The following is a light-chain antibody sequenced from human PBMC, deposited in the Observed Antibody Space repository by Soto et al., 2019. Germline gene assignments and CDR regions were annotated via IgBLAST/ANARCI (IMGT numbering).Light chain of an antibody. CDR1: RSNIADNT. Sequence: QSVLTQPPSASGTPGQRVTISCSGSRSNIADNTVNWYQQLPGTAPKLLIYRNNQRPSGVPDRFSGSKSGTSASLAISGLQSEDEADYYCASWDDSLKGPLFGGGTKLTVL. V-gene: IGLV1-44*01. J-gene: IGLJ3*02. CDR3: ASWDDSLKGPL. CDR2: RNN.